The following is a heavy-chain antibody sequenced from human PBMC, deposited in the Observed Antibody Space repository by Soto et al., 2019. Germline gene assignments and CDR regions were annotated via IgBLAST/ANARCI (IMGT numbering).Heavy chain of an antibody. J-gene: IGHJ4*02. Sequence: PGGSLRLSCVASGFSVSSNYMGWVRQAPGKGPEWVSGIYSGDATFYADSVKGRFTISKDNSMNTLYLQMDSLSVEDTAVYYCARPTSSGFIYFWGQGTLVTVSS. CDR3: ARPTSSGFIYF. V-gene: IGHV3-53*01. CDR1: GFSVSSNY. CDR2: IYSGDAT. D-gene: IGHD3-22*01.